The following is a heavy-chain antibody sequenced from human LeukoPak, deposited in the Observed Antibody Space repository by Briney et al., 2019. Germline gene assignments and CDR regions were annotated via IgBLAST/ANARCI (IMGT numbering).Heavy chain of an antibody. CDR3: ARVGGYCSSTSCYPTYYYYGMDV. J-gene: IGHJ6*02. CDR1: GGTFSSYA. CDR2: IIPILGIA. V-gene: IGHV1-69*04. Sequence: SVKVSCKASGGTFSSYAISWVRQAPGQGLEWMGRIIPILGIANYAQKLQGRVTITADKSTSTAHMELSSLRSEDTAVYYCARVGGYCSSTSCYPTYYYYGMDVWGQGTTVTVSS. D-gene: IGHD2-2*01.